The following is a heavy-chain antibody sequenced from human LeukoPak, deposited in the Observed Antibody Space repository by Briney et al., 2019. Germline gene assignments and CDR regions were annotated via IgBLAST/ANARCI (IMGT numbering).Heavy chain of an antibody. J-gene: IGHJ5*02. V-gene: IGHV1-69*01. Sequence: SVKVSCKASGASFSTYAISWVRQAPGQGLEWMGGIIPISGTTIYAQKFQGRVTTTADESTSTAYMELSNLRSEDTAVYHCARGNYGDFGTLGNWFDPWGQGTLVIVSP. CDR2: IIPISGTT. CDR1: GASFSTYA. D-gene: IGHD4-17*01. CDR3: ARGNYGDFGTLGNWFDP.